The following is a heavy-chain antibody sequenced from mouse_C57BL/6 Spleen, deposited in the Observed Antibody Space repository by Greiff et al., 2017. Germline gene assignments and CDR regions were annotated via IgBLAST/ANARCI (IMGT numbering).Heavy chain of an antibody. Sequence: EVHLVESGAELVRPGASVKLSCTASGFNIKDYYMHWVKQRPEQGLEWIGRIDPEDGDTEYAPKFQGKATMTADTSSNTAYLQLSSLTSEDTAVYYCTTLYYGSSYDYAMDYWGQGTSVTVSS. CDR3: TTLYYGSSYDYAMDY. CDR2: IDPEDGDT. CDR1: GFNIKDYY. D-gene: IGHD1-1*01. J-gene: IGHJ4*01. V-gene: IGHV14-1*01.